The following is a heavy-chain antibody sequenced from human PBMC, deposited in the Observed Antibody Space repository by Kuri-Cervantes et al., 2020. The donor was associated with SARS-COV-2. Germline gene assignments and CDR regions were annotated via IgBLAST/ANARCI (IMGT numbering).Heavy chain of an antibody. CDR2: TNHTGSA. V-gene: IGHV4-34*01. Sequence: ESLKISCGVYGGSFSDYYWTWIRQPPMKGLEWIGETNHTGSATYNPSLKSRVTISVDTSKNLFSLKLTSVTAADTAVYFCARGVVTIYGFLVLLPAPGWLDPWGQGTLVTVSS. D-gene: IGHD3-3*01. CDR1: GGSFSDYY. J-gene: IGHJ5*02. CDR3: ARGVVTIYGFLVLLPAPGWLDP.